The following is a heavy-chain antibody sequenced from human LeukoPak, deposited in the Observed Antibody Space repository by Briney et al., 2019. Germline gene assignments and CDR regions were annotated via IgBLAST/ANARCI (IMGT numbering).Heavy chain of an antibody. V-gene: IGHV3-23*01. CDR3: AKSTWVTPLVGY. J-gene: IGHJ4*02. Sequence: PGASLKLSCAASGFTFSSYAMSWVRQAAGKGLEWVSAISGSGGSTYYADSVKGRFTISRDNSKNTLYLQMDSLRAEDTAVYYCAKSTWVTPLVGYWGQGTLVTVSS. CDR1: GFTFSSYA. CDR2: ISGSGGST. D-gene: IGHD4-23*01.